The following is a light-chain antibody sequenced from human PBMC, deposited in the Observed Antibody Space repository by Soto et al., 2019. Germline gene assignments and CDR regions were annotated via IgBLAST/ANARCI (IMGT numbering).Light chain of an antibody. Sequence: DIQMTQSPSTLSASAGDRVTITCRASQSISSWLAWYQQKPGKAPKLLIYDASSLESGVPSRFSGSGSGTEFTLTISSLQPDDFATYYCQQYNSYPTFGQGTRLEIK. CDR2: DAS. CDR1: QSISSW. V-gene: IGKV1-5*01. J-gene: IGKJ5*01. CDR3: QQYNSYPT.